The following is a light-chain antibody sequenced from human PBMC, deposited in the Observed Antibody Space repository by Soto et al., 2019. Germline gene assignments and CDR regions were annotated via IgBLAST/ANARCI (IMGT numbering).Light chain of an antibody. CDR2: DAS. CDR1: QSISSW. J-gene: IGKJ5*01. V-gene: IGKV1-5*01. Sequence: DIHVSQKPSTMSASVVERVNITCRASQSISSWLAWYQQKPGKAPKLLIYDASSLESGVPSRFSGSGSGTEFTLTISSLQPDDFATYYCQQYNSYSIPFGQRTRPEIK. CDR3: QQYNSYSIP.